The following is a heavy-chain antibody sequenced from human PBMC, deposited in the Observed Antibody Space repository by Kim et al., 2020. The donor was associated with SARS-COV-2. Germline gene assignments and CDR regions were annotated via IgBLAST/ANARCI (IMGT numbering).Heavy chain of an antibody. CDR1: GYTFTSYG. Sequence: ASVKVSCKASGYTFTSYGISWVRQAPGQGLEWMGWISAYNGNTNYAQKLQGRVTMTTDTSTSTAYMELRSLRSDDTAVYYCARDIPQYSSGWLYWYFDLWGRGTLVTVSS. CDR2: ISAYNGNT. J-gene: IGHJ2*01. CDR3: ARDIPQYSSGWLYWYFDL. D-gene: IGHD6-19*01. V-gene: IGHV1-18*01.